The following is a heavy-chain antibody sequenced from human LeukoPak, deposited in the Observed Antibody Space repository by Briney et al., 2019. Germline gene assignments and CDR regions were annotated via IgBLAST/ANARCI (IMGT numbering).Heavy chain of an antibody. CDR2: IYSGGNT. Sequence: GGSLRLSCAASGFTVSSNYMSWVRQAPGKGLEWVSVIYSGGNTYYADSVKGRFTISRDNSKNTLYFQMNSLRAEDTAVYYCARDARSYCGGDCYTFDYWGQGTLVTVSS. CDR3: ARDARSYCGGDCYTFDY. J-gene: IGHJ4*02. D-gene: IGHD2-21*02. V-gene: IGHV3-53*01. CDR1: GFTVSSNY.